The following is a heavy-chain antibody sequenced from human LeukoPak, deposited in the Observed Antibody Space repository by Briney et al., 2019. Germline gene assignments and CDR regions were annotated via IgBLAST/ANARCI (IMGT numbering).Heavy chain of an antibody. V-gene: IGHV3-30-3*01. CDR2: ISYDGSNK. D-gene: IGHD6-19*01. J-gene: IGHJ4*02. Sequence: PGGSLRLSCAASGFTFSSYAMHWVRQAPGKGLEWVAVISYDGSNKYYADSVKGRFTISRDNSKNTLYLQMNSLRAEDTAVYYCARELVFRNGYSSGSAFDYWGQGTLVTVSS. CDR1: GFTFSSYA. CDR3: ARELVFRNGYSSGSAFDY.